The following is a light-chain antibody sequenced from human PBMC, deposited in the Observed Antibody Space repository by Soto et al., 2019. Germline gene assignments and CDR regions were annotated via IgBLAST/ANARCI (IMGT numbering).Light chain of an antibody. CDR2: EDN. CDR1: SGSIASHY. Sequence: NFMLTQPHSVSESPGKTVTISCTRSSGSIASHYVQWYQQRPGSAPTTEIYEDNLRPSGVPDRFSGSVDSSSNSASLTISGLKTEDEADYYCQSYDSSNHVVFGGGTKLTVL. J-gene: IGLJ2*01. CDR3: QSYDSSNHVV. V-gene: IGLV6-57*04.